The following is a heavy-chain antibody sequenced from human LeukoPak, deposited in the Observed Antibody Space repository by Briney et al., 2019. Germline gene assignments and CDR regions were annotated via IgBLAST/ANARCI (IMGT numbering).Heavy chain of an antibody. CDR2: IWYDGSTK. D-gene: IGHD3-22*01. Sequence: PGGSLRLSCASSGFSFSSYGMHWVRQAPGKGLEWVAVIWYDGSTKYYADSVQGRFAISRDNSKNTLYLQMNTLRAEDTAVYYCARSLRDSSGYYFDHWGQGTLATVSS. CDR3: ARSLRDSSGYYFDH. V-gene: IGHV3-33*01. CDR1: GFSFSSYG. J-gene: IGHJ4*02.